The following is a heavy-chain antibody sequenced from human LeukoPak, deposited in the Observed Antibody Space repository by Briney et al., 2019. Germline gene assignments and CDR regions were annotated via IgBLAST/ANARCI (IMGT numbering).Heavy chain of an antibody. CDR1: GFTFSSYA. D-gene: IGHD6-6*01. V-gene: IGHV3-30-3*01. CDR2: ISYDGSNK. J-gene: IGHJ6*02. CDR3: ARVQLVLVSYYYGMDV. Sequence: GGSLRLSCAASGFTFSSYAMPWVRQAPGKGLEWVAVISYDGSNKYYADSVKGRFTISRDNSKNTLYLQMNSLRAEDTAVYYCARVQLVLVSYYYGMDVWGQGTTVTVSS.